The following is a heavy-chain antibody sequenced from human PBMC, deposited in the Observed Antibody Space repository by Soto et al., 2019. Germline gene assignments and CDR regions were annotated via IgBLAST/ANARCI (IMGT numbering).Heavy chain of an antibody. CDR2: IYYIGIT. CDR1: GASISNYY. Sequence: KPSETLSLTCTVSGASISNYYWGWIRQPPGKGLEYIGYIYYIGITNYNPSLKSRVTISADTSKNQFSLKMTSVTAADTAVYYCATVGTILGVVSPFDYWGQGTLVTVSS. J-gene: IGHJ4*02. D-gene: IGHD3-3*01. V-gene: IGHV4-59*01. CDR3: ATVGTILGVVSPFDY.